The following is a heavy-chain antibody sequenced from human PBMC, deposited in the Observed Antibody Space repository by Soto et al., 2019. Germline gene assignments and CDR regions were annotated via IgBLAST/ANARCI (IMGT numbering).Heavy chain of an antibody. V-gene: IGHV4-39*01. Sequence: QLQLQESGPGLVKPSETLSLTCTVSGGSISSSSYYWGWIRQPPGKGLEWIGSIYHSGSTYYNPSLKSRVTISVDTSKNQFSLKLSSVTAADTAVYYCARPYSSGWYSIGYFQHWGQGTLVTVSS. J-gene: IGHJ1*01. CDR3: ARPYSSGWYSIGYFQH. CDR2: IYHSGST. CDR1: GGSISSSSYY. D-gene: IGHD6-19*01.